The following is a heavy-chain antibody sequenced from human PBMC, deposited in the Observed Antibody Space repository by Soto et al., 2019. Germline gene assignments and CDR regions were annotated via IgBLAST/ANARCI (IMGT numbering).Heavy chain of an antibody. J-gene: IGHJ6*02. CDR3: ARDFIIVGKLRLHYYYYGMDV. CDR2: ISAYNGNT. CDR1: GYTFTSYG. D-gene: IGHD3-16*02. V-gene: IGHV1-18*01. Sequence: GASVKVSCKASGYTFTSYGISWVRQAPGQGLEWMGWISAYNGNTNYAQKLQGRVTMTTDTSTSTAYMELRSLRSDDTAVYYCARDFIIVGKLRLHYYYYGMDVWGQGTKVTVSS.